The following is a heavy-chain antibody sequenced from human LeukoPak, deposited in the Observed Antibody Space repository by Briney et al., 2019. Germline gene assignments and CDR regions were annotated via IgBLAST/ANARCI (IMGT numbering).Heavy chain of an antibody. V-gene: IGHV1-8*01. J-gene: IGHJ2*01. CDR1: GYTFTSYD. Sequence: ASVKVSCKASGYTFTSYDINWVRQATGQGLEWMGWMNPNSGNTGYAQKFQGTVTMTRNTSISTAYMELSSLRSEDTAVYYCARGRARNWNYLGEWYFDLWGRGTLVTVSS. CDR2: MNPNSGNT. D-gene: IGHD1-7*01. CDR3: ARGRARNWNYLGEWYFDL.